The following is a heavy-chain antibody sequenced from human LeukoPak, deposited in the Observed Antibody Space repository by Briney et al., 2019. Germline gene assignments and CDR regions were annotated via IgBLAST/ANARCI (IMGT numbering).Heavy chain of an antibody. D-gene: IGHD6-13*01. CDR3: GRGAAGGNLGS. J-gene: IGHJ4*02. CDR2: IVSSGSTI. CDR1: GFTSSSFP. Sequence: GSPRLSCAPSGFTSSSFPMDWVRPAPRGGREWVSYIVSSGSTIYYAVSVKGGFTISRDNAKNSLFLQMNSLGDEDTAVYYCGRGAAGGNLGSWGQGTLVTVSS. V-gene: IGHV3-48*02.